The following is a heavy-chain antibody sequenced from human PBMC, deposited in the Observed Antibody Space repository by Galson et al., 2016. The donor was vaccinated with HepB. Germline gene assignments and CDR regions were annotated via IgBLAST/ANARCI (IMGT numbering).Heavy chain of an antibody. V-gene: IGHV3-23*01. J-gene: IGHJ4*02. D-gene: IGHD2-2*03. CDR3: AKNLGSSRCYDC. Sequence: SLRLSCAASGFTFSNDAMTWVRQAPGRGLEWVSAIAPTSITTYYRDSVKDRFTISRDNSRSTVYLHMTSLTVEDTAIYYCAKNLGSSRCYDCWGQGTLVAVSS. CDR2: IAPTSITT. CDR1: GFTFSNDA.